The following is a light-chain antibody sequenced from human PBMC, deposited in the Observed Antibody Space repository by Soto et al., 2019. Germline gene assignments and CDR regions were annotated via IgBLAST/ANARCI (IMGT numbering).Light chain of an antibody. CDR3: CSYAGGSNV. J-gene: IGLJ1*01. Sequence: QSVLTQPGSVSGSPGQSITISCTGTSSDVGSYKFVSWYQQYPGKAPKLMIYEGSKRPSGVSDRFSGSKSGNTASPTISGLQAEDEADYFCCSYAGGSNVFGAGTKVTV. V-gene: IGLV2-23*03. CDR2: EGS. CDR1: SSDVGSYKF.